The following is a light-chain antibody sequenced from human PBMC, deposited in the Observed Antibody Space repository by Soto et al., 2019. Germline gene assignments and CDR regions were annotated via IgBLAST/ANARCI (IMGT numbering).Light chain of an antibody. CDR2: DAS. V-gene: IGKV3-20*01. J-gene: IGKJ3*01. CDR1: QSVSSSY. CDR3: PQYGSSPIFT. Sequence: EIVLTQSPGTLSLSPGERATLSCRASQSVSSSYLAWYQQKPGQAPRLLIYDASSRATGIPDRFSGSGSGTDFTLTISRLEPEDFAVYYCPQYGSSPIFTFGPGTKVDIK.